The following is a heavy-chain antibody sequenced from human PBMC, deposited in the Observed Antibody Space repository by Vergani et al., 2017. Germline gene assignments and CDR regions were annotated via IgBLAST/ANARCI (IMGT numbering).Heavy chain of an antibody. J-gene: IGHJ2*01. CDR1: GFTFGDYA. CDR3: AKDRGYSYGYFDL. V-gene: IGHV3-49*05. D-gene: IGHD5-18*01. Sequence: EVQLVESGGGLVKPGRSLRLSCTASGFTFGDYAMSWFRQAPGKGLEWVGFIRSKAYGGTTEYAASVKGRFTISRDDSKSIAYLQMNSLRAEDTAVYYCAKDRGYSYGYFDLWGRGTLVTVSS. CDR2: IRSKAYGGTT.